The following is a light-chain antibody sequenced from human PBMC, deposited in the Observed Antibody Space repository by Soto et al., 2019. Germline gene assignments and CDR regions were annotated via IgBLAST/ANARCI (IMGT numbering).Light chain of an antibody. J-gene: IGKJ4*01. CDR2: GAS. CDR1: QDVNIY. Sequence: EILMTQSPATLSVSPGERATLSCRASQDVNIYLAWYQQKHGQAPRLLIPGASTRATGIPARFSGSGSGTECTLTSSRLQSEDVAVYYCQQYGNWPLTLGGGTNVEIK. V-gene: IGKV3D-15*01. CDR3: QQYGNWPLT.